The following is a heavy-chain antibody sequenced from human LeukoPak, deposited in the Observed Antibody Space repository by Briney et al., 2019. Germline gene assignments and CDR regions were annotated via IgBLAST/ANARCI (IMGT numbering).Heavy chain of an antibody. J-gene: IGHJ6*02. Sequence: SETLSLTCTVSGGSIDSHYWSWIRQPPGKGLEWIGYIYNSGSTNYNPSLKSRVTISVDTSKNQFSLILNSVTAADTAVYHCAREGMFYYGSGSRMSSYYYYALDVWGQGTTVTVSS. CDR2: IYNSGST. D-gene: IGHD3-10*01. CDR3: AREGMFYYGSGSRMSSYYYYALDV. CDR1: GGSIDSHY. V-gene: IGHV4-59*11.